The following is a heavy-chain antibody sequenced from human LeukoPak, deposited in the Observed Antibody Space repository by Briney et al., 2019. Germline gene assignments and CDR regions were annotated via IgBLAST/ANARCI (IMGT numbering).Heavy chain of an antibody. Sequence: PGGSLRLSCAASGFTFSSYGMHWVRQAPGKGLEWVAFIRYDGISKYYADSVKGRFTISRDNSKNTLYLQMNSLRAEDTTVYYCAKLFEYSSRGWFDPWGQGTLVTVSS. D-gene: IGHD6-6*01. V-gene: IGHV3-30*02. CDR2: IRYDGISK. CDR1: GFTFSSYG. CDR3: AKLFEYSSRGWFDP. J-gene: IGHJ5*02.